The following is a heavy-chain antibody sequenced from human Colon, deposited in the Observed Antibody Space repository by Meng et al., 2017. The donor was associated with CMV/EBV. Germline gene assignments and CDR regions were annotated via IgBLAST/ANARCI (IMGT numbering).Heavy chain of an antibody. CDR1: GFTFSNYG. CDR2: IRYDGNDK. Sequence: GGSLRLSCAASGFTFSNYGIHWVRQAPGKGLEWVAFIRYDGNDKYYGDSVKGRFTISRDNSKNTLYLQMNNLRGEDAAVYYCARGYGPAAIIDFWGQGTLVTVSS. V-gene: IGHV3-30*02. J-gene: IGHJ4*02. D-gene: IGHD2-2*01. CDR3: ARGYGPAAIIDF.